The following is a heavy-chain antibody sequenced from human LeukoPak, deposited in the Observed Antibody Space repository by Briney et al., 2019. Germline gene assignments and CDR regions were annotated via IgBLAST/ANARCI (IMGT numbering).Heavy chain of an antibody. J-gene: IGHJ4*02. CDR2: IKQDGSEI. CDR3: ARQLGGSGSY. CDR1: GFTFNNYW. D-gene: IGHD3-10*01. Sequence: GGSLRLSCAASGFTFNNYWMSWVRQAPGKGLEWVANIKQDGSEIYYVDSVKGRLTISRDNTKNSVYLQMNSLRAEDTAVYYCARQLGGSGSYWGQGTLVTVSS. V-gene: IGHV3-7*01.